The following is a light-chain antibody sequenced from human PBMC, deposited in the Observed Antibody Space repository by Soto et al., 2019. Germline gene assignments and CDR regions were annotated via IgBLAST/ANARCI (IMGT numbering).Light chain of an antibody. Sequence: DIQMTQSPSTLSAPVGDRVTITCRASQSISSWLAWYQQKPGKAPKLLIYDASSLESGVPSRFSGSGSGTEFTLTISSLQPDDFATYYCQQYNSYVWTFGQGTKVDIK. CDR3: QQYNSYVWT. CDR1: QSISSW. CDR2: DAS. J-gene: IGKJ1*01. V-gene: IGKV1-5*01.